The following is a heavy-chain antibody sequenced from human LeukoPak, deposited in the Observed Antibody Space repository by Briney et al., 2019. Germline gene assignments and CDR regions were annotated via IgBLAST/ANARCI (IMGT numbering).Heavy chain of an antibody. J-gene: IGHJ4*02. D-gene: IGHD3-3*01. Sequence: GGSLRLSCAASGFTFSSYWMSWVCQAPGKGLEWVANIKQDGSEKYYVDSVKGRFTISRDNAKNSLYLQMNSLRAEDTAVYYCARVADYDFWSGYISYFDYWGQGTLVTVSS. CDR1: GFTFSSYW. CDR2: IKQDGSEK. CDR3: ARVADYDFWSGYISYFDY. V-gene: IGHV3-7*01.